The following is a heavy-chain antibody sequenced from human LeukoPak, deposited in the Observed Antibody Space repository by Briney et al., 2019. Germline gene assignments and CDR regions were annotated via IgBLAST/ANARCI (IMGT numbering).Heavy chain of an antibody. D-gene: IGHD3-10*01. V-gene: IGHV3-9*01. J-gene: IGHJ4*02. CDR3: AKDIFTMVRGVVDY. CDR2: ISWNSGSI. Sequence: GGSLRLSCAASGFTFDDYAMHWVRQAPGRGLEWVSGISWNSGSIGYADSVKGRFTISRDNAKNSLYLQMNSLRAEDTALYYCAKDIFTMVRGVVDYWGQGTLVTVSS. CDR1: GFTFDDYA.